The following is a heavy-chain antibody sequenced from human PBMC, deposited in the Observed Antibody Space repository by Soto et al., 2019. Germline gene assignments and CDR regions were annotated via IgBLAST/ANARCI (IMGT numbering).Heavy chain of an antibody. CDR2: IYHSGST. V-gene: IGHV4-30-2*01. CDR1: GGSMSSGGYS. CDR3: ATVVSP. J-gene: IGHJ5*02. Sequence: HLQLQESGSGLVKPSQTLSLTCAASGGSMSSGGYSWSWNRQPPGKGLVRIGYIYHSGSTYYIPSLQSRVTISVERSKDQFSLQLSYVTAADTAVYYCATVVSPGGQGPLVTVS. D-gene: IGHD3-16*01.